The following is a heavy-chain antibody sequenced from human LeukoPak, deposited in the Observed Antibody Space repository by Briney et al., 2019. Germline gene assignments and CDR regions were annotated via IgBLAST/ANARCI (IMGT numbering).Heavy chain of an antibody. D-gene: IGHD5-24*01. CDR3: AKDQGPVESSFDY. CDR1: GFTFSSYA. CDR2: ISGSGGST. J-gene: IGHJ4*02. Sequence: PGGSLRLSRAASGFTFSSYAMSWVRQAPGKGLEWVSAISGSGGSTYYADSVKGRFTISRDNSKNTLYLQMNSLRAEDTAVYYCAKDQGPVESSFDYWGQGTLVTVSS. V-gene: IGHV3-23*01.